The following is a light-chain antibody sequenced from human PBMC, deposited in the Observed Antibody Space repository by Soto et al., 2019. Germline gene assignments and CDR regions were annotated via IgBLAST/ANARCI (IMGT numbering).Light chain of an antibody. V-gene: IGLV2-8*01. CDR3: TSYAGTNNLL. Sequence: QSVLTQPPSASGSPGQSVTISCTGTSSDIGGYKFVSWYQQHPSKAPKLMIYEVSKRPSGVPDRFSGSKSDNTASLTVSGLQAEDEADYYCTSYAGTNNLLFGGGTKLTVL. J-gene: IGLJ2*01. CDR2: EVS. CDR1: SSDIGGYKF.